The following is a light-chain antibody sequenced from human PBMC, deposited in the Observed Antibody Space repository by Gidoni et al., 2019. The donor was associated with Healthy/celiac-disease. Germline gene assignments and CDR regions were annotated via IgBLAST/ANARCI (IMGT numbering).Light chain of an antibody. CDR2: YKSDSYK. CDR3: MIWHSSAWV. CDR1: SGINVGTYR. V-gene: IGLV5-45*03. J-gene: IGLJ3*02. Sequence: VLTQPSSLSASPGASASLTCTLRSGINVGTYRIYWYQQKPGSPPQYLLRYKSDSYKQQGSGVPSRFSGSKDASANAGILLISGLQSEDEADYYCMIWHSSAWVFGGGTKLTVL.